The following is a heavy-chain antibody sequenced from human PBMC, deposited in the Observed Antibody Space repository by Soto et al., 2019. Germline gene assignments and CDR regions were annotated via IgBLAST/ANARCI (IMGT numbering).Heavy chain of an antibody. Sequence: GGSLRLSCAASGFTFSTHGMHWVRQAPGRGLEWVALIWFDGSDKYYGDSVKDRFTISRDNSKNTLYLQMNSLRAEDTAVYYCARLHCSSSSCYLVGAFDIRGQGTMVTVSS. J-gene: IGHJ3*02. D-gene: IGHD2-2*01. CDR1: GFTFSTHG. V-gene: IGHV3-33*01. CDR3: ARLHCSSSSCYLVGAFDI. CDR2: IWFDGSDK.